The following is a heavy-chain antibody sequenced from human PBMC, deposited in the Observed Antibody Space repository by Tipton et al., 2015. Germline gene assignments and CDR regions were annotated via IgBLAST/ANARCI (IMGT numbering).Heavy chain of an antibody. V-gene: IGHV4-61*01. D-gene: IGHD6-6*01. CDR2: IQFSGAT. Sequence: LRLSCTFSGGSVSSGTYYWSWIRQPPGKELEWIGYIQFSGATNYNPSLESRVSISVDTSKDQFSLKLSSVTAADTAVYYCARDLGQQLVGPYSFHYAMDVWGQGTSVTVSS. J-gene: IGHJ6*02. CDR3: ARDLGQQLVGPYSFHYAMDV. CDR1: GGSVSSGTYY.